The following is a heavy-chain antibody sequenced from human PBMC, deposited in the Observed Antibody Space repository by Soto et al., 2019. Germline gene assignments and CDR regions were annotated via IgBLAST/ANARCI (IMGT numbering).Heavy chain of an antibody. V-gene: IGHV4-39*01. D-gene: IGHD3-3*01. CDR1: GGSISSSSYY. Sequence: SETLSLTCTVSGGSISSSSYYWGWIRQPPGKGLEWIGSIYYSGSTYYNPSLKSRVTISVDTSKNQFSLKLSSVTAADTAVYYCATQARFLEWLLCFDYWGQGTLVTVSS. J-gene: IGHJ4*02. CDR3: ATQARFLEWLLCFDY. CDR2: IYYSGST.